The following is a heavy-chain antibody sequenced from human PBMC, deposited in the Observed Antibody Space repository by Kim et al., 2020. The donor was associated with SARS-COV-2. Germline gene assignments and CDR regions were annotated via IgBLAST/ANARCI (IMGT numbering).Heavy chain of an antibody. V-gene: IGHV4-59*08. CDR1: GGSISSYY. Sequence: SETLSLTCTVSGGSISSYYWSWIRQPPGKGLEWIGYIYYSGSTNYNPSLKSRVTISVDTSKNQFSLKPSSVTAADTAVYYCAGYCGGDCYPPRVYFDYWGQGTLVTVSS. CDR3: AGYCGGDCYPPRVYFDY. D-gene: IGHD2-21*02. J-gene: IGHJ4*02. CDR2: IYYSGST.